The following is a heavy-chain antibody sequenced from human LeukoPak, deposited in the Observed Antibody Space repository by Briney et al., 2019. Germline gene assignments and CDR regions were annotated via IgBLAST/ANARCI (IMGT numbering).Heavy chain of an antibody. V-gene: IGHV7-4-1*02. D-gene: IGHD6-13*01. J-gene: IGHJ4*02. CDR3: ARVRSSWDFDY. CDR2: INTYTGNP. CDR1: GYSFTSYG. Sequence: AASVKVSCKASGYSFTSYGMNWVRQAPGQGLEWMGWINTYTGNPTYAQGFTGRFVFSLDTSVSTAYLQISSLKAEDTAVYYCARVRSSWDFDYWGQGTLVTVSS.